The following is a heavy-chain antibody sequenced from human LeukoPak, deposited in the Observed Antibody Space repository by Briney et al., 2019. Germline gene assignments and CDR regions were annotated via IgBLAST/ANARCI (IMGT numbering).Heavy chain of an antibody. CDR3: ARGLLGDYMTFDY. J-gene: IGHJ4*02. CDR2: INHSGST. CDR1: GGSFSGYY. D-gene: IGHD4-17*01. Sequence: PSETLSLTCAVYGGSFSGYYWSWIRQPPGEGLEWIGEINHSGSTNYNPSLKSRVTISVDTSKNQFSLKLSSVTAADTAVYYCARGLLGDYMTFDYWGQGTLVTVSS. V-gene: IGHV4-34*01.